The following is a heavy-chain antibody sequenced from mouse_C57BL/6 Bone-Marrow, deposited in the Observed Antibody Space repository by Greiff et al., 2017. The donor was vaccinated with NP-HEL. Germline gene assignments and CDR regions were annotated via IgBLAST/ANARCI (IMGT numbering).Heavy chain of an antibody. V-gene: IGHV5-17*01. CDR1: GFTFSDYG. J-gene: IGHJ2*01. CDR3: ATYSNYVD. Sequence: DVHLVESGGGLVKPGGSLKLSCAASGFTFSDYGMHWVRQAPEKGLEWVAYISSGSSTIYYADTVKGRFTISRDNAKNTLFLQMTSLRSEDTAMYYCATYSNYVDWGQGTTLTVSS. D-gene: IGHD2-5*01. CDR2: ISSGSSTI.